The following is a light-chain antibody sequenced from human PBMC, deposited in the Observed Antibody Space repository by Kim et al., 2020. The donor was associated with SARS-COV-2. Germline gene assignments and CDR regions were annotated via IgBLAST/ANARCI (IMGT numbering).Light chain of an antibody. J-gene: IGKJ2*01. V-gene: IGKV4-1*01. CDR2: WSS. Sequence: AVSLGERATFNCKSSQSVSNKLVWYQQKPGQPPKLLIRWSSDRESGVPDRFSGSGSGTDFTLSNSSLQAEDVAVYHCQQYHDLPYTFGQGTKLEI. CDR1: QSVSNK. CDR3: QQYHDLPYT.